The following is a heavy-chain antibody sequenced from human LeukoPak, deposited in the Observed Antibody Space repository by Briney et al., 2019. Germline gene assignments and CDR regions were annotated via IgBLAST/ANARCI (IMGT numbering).Heavy chain of an antibody. Sequence: GGSLRLSCAASGFTFSSYEMNWVRQAPGKGLEWASYISSSGSTIYYADSVKGRFTISRDNAKNSLYLQMNSLRAEDTAVYYCARDEYGDYAYWGQGTLVTVSS. CDR3: ARDEYGDYAY. V-gene: IGHV3-48*03. CDR2: ISSSGSTI. J-gene: IGHJ4*02. D-gene: IGHD4-17*01. CDR1: GFTFSSYE.